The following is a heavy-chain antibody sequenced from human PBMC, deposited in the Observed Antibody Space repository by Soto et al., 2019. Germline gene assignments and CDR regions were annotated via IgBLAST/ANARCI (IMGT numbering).Heavy chain of an antibody. V-gene: IGHV1-46*01. D-gene: IGHD3-10*02. CDR3: ARSYVQSRPIDY. CDR2: INPSDGST. J-gene: IGHJ4*02. CDR1: GYTFSTYY. Sequence: ASVKVSCKASGYTFSTYYMHWVRQAPGQGLEWMGIINPSDGSTSYAQKFQGRVTMTGDRSTSTVYMDLSGLRSEDTALYFCARSYVQSRPIDYWGQGTLVTVSS.